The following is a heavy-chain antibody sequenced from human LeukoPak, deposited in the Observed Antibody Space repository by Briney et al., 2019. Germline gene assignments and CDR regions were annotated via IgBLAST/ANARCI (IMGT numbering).Heavy chain of an antibody. V-gene: IGHV5-51*01. CDR2: IYPGDSDT. CDR3: ATAGYCSSTSCYNYYYMHV. Sequence: GESLKISCKGSGYSFTSYWIGWVRQMPGKGLEWMGIIYPGDSDTRYSPSFQGQVTISADKSISTAYLQWSSLKASDTAMYYCATAGYCSSTSCYNYYYMHVWGKGTTVTVSS. D-gene: IGHD2-2*02. CDR1: GYSFTSYW. J-gene: IGHJ6*03.